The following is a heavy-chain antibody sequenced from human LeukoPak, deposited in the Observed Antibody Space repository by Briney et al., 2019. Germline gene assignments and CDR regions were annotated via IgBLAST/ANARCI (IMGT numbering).Heavy chain of an antibody. CDR3: ARDGF. CDR1: GFTFSNYN. V-gene: IGHV3-7*05. Sequence: GGSLRLSCAASGFTFSNYNMNWVRQAPGKGLEWVANIKPDGGEKNYVDSVRGRLTISRDNAKNSLYLQMNSLRAEDTAVYYCARDGFWGQGTLVTVSS. D-gene: IGHD2-2*03. J-gene: IGHJ4*02. CDR2: IKPDGGEK.